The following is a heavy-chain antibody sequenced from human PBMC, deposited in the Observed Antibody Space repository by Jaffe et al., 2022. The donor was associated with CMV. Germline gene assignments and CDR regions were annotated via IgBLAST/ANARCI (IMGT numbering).Heavy chain of an antibody. CDR2: IYYSGST. V-gene: IGHV4-59*01. D-gene: IGHD3-3*01. CDR3: AGFSIGEANWFDP. CDR1: GGSISSYY. J-gene: IGHJ5*02. Sequence: QVQLQESGPGLVKPSETLSLTCTVSGGSISSYYWSWIRQPPGKGLEWIGYIYYSGSTNYNPSLKSRVTISVDTSKNQFSLKLSSVTAADTAVYYCAGFSIGEANWFDPWGQGTLVTVSS.